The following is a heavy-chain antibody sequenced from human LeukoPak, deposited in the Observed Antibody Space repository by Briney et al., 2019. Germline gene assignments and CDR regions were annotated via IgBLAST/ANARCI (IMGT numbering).Heavy chain of an antibody. CDR3: AKRQPYYFDY. V-gene: IGHV3-23*01. Sequence: GGSLRLSCAASGFTFSYYGMSWVRQAPGKGREWVASVNSGDGTYYADSVRGRFTISRDKSRNTLYLQMNSLRADDTAIYYCAKRQPYYFDYWGQGTLVTVSS. D-gene: IGHD1-1*01. J-gene: IGHJ4*02. CDR1: GFTFSYYG. CDR2: VNSGDGT.